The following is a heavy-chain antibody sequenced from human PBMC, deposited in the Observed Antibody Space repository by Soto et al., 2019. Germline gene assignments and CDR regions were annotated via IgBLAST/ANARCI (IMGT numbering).Heavy chain of an antibody. D-gene: IGHD2-15*01. CDR2: IVVGSGNT. CDR3: AADLGYCSGGSCSGRYYYYYYGMDV. V-gene: IGHV1-58*01. Sequence: QMQLVQSGPEVKKPGTSVKVSCKASGFTFTSSAVQWVRQARGQRLEWIGWIVVGSGNTNYAQKFQERVTITRDMYTSTADXXLXSXISEDTAVYYCAADLGYCSGGSCSGRYYYYYYGMDVWGQGTTVTVSS. J-gene: IGHJ6*02. CDR1: GFTFTSSA.